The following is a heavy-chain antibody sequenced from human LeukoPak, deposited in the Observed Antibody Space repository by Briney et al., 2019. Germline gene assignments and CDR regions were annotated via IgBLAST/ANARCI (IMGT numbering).Heavy chain of an antibody. J-gene: IGHJ4*02. Sequence: GSLRPSCIGSGFTFGDFAVSWFRQAPGKGLEWAGFIRSKANGGTTEYAASVKGRFTISRDDSKSIAYLQVSSLKTEDTAVYYCTRRDGYIFDHWGQGILVTVSS. CDR2: IRSKANGGTT. D-gene: IGHD5-24*01. V-gene: IGHV3-49*03. CDR3: TRRDGYIFDH. CDR1: GFTFGDFA.